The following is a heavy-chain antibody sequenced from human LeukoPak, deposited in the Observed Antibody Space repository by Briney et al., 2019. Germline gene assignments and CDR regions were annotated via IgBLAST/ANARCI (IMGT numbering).Heavy chain of an antibody. CDR2: IYYSGST. J-gene: IGHJ3*02. CDR3: ARDSHPGGKLDAFDI. Sequence: SSETLSLTCTVSGGSISSSSYYWGWIRQPPGKGLEWIGSIYYSGSTYYNPSLKSRVTISVDTSKNQFSLKLSSVTAADTAVYYCARDSHPGGKLDAFDIWGQGTMVTVSS. CDR1: GGSISSSSYY. V-gene: IGHV4-39*07. D-gene: IGHD1-14*01.